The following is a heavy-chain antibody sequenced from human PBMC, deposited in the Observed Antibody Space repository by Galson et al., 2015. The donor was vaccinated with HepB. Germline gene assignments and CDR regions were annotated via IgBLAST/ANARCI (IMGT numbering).Heavy chain of an antibody. CDR2: INPNSGGT. D-gene: IGHD3-3*01. Sequence: SVKVSCKASGYTFTGYYMHWVRQAPGQGLEWMGRINPNSGGTNYAQKFQGRVTMTRDTSISTAYMELSRLRSDDTAVYYCARGGGYDFWSGYSYDYWGQGTLVTVSS. V-gene: IGHV1-2*06. CDR3: ARGGGYDFWSGYSYDY. J-gene: IGHJ4*02. CDR1: GYTFTGYY.